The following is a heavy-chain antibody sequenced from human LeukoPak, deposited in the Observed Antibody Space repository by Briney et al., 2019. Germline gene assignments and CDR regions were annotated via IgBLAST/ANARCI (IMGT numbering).Heavy chain of an antibody. J-gene: IGHJ5*02. CDR1: GGSISSYY. V-gene: IGHV4-59*01. CDR3: ARAPGYSYGVNWFDP. CDR2: IYYSGST. D-gene: IGHD5-18*01. Sequence: PSETLSLTCTVSGGSISSYYWSWIRQPPGKGLEYIGYIYYSGSTNYNPSLKSRVTISVDTSKNHFSLKLSSVTAADTAVYYCARAPGYSYGVNWFDPWGQGTLVTVSS.